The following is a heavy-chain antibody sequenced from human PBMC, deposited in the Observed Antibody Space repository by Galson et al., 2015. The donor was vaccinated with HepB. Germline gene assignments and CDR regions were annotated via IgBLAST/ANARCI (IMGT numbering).Heavy chain of an antibody. J-gene: IGHJ3*02. CDR2: IDPNSGGT. CDR3: VRVGRSGYGYEAFDI. V-gene: IGHV1-2*06. Sequence: SVKVSCKASGYTFTGYYIQWVRQAPEQGLEWMGRIDPNSGGTNYAQKFQVRVTITRDTSISTAYMELSRLRSDDTAVYYCVRVGRSGYGYEAFDIWGQGTMVTVSS. D-gene: IGHD5-12*01. CDR1: GYTFTGYY.